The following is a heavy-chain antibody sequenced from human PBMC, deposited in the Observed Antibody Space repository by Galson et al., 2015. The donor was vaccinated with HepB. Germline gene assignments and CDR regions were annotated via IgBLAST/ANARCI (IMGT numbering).Heavy chain of an antibody. CDR2: TNNDGNST. CDR1: GFTFNNFW. J-gene: IGHJ4*02. V-gene: IGHV3-74*01. D-gene: IGHD3-22*01. Sequence: SLRLSCAASGFTFNNFWMHWVRQAPGKGLVWVSRTNNDGNSTTYTNSVKGRFTISRDNAKNTLYLQMNSLRAEDTAVYYCARALGSGYYIPEYWGQGTLVTVSS. CDR3: ARALGSGYYIPEY.